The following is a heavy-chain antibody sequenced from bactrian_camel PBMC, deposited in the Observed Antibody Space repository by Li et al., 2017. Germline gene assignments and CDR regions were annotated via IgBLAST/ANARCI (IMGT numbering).Heavy chain of an antibody. V-gene: IGHV3S61*01. Sequence: HVQLVESGGGSVQAGGSLRLSCQYSGFMYESFCMAWFRQAPGKDREGVAFIDGEDIHSYAESVKGRFTISQDNAKNTLYLQTNDLKVEDTAVYYCWAGSGGDEEDYGDFVCTDYWGQGTQVTVS. J-gene: IGHJ4*01. CDR2: IDGEDIH. D-gene: IGHD3*01. CDR1: GFMYESFC. CDR3: WAGSGGDEEDYGDFVCTDY.